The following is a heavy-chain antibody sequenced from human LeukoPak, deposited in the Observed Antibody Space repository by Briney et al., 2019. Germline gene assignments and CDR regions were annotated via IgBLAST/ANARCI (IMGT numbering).Heavy chain of an antibody. J-gene: IGHJ4*02. CDR1: CGSISSTNYY. V-gene: IGHV4-31*03. Sequence: PSQTLSLTCTVSCGSISSTNYYWSWIRQHPGKGLEWIGYISYSGGTYYNPSLKCRVTIAVDTSKNQFSLKLRSVTAADTAVYYCARVQYSGYDGAGAIDYWGQGTLVTVSS. CDR2: ISYSGGT. CDR3: ARVQYSGYDGAGAIDY. D-gene: IGHD5-12*01.